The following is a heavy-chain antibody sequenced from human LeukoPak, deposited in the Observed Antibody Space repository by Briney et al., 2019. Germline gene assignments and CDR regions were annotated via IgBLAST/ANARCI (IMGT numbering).Heavy chain of an antibody. CDR3: ARHYCSGDSCYSFYYFDY. CDR2: IYPGDSDT. CDR1: GYSFTNYW. Sequence: GESLKISCKGSGYSFTNYWIGWVRQMPGKGLEWMGIIYPGDSDTRYSPSFQGQVTISADKSISTAYLQWSSLKASDTAMYYCARHYCSGDSCYSFYYFDYWGQGTLVTVSS. V-gene: IGHV5-51*01. J-gene: IGHJ4*02. D-gene: IGHD2-15*01.